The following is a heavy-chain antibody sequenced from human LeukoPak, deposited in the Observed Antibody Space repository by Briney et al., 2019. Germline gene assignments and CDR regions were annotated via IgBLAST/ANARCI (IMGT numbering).Heavy chain of an antibody. Sequence: GGSLRLSCAASGFTFSSYSMNWVRQAPGKGLEWVSSISSSSSYIYYADSVKGRFTISRDNAKNSLYLQMNSLRAEDTAVYYCAKSTERLVPHAFDIWGQGTMVTVSS. D-gene: IGHD2-8*02. J-gene: IGHJ3*02. V-gene: IGHV3-21*04. CDR2: ISSSSSYI. CDR1: GFTFSSYS. CDR3: AKSTERLVPHAFDI.